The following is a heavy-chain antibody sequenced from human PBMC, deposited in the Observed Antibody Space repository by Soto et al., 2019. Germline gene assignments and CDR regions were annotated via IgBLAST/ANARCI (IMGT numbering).Heavy chain of an antibody. D-gene: IGHD4-17*01. CDR2: IEPSGGSK. CDR3: ARTTMTFYYFDF. Sequence: ASVKVSCKASGYTFTSYYMHWVRQAPGQGLEWMGVIEPSGGSKSYTQKFQGRITMTRDTSTSTVYMELSSLRSEDTAVYYCARTTMTFYYFDFWGQGTLVSVSS. V-gene: IGHV1-46*01. CDR1: GYTFTSYY. J-gene: IGHJ4*02.